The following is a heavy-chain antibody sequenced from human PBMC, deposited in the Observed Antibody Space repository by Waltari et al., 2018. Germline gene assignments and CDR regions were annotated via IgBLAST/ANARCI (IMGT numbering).Heavy chain of an antibody. Sequence: QVQLQESGPGLVKPSETLSLTCTVSGGSISSYYWSWIRQPPGKGLEWIGYIYYSGSTNYNPSLKSRVTISVDTSKNQFALKLSSVTAADTAVYYCARRLMVRGVITYDYWGQGTLVTVSS. CDR2: IYYSGST. CDR1: GGSISSYY. J-gene: IGHJ4*02. V-gene: IGHV4-59*08. CDR3: ARRLMVRGVITYDY. D-gene: IGHD3-10*01.